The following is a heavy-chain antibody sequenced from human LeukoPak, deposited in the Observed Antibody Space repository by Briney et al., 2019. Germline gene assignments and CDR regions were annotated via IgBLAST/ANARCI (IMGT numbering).Heavy chain of an antibody. D-gene: IGHD4-17*01. CDR1: GGTFSSYA. J-gene: IGHJ4*02. CDR2: IIPILGIA. Sequence: SVKVSCKASGGTFSSYAISWVRQAPGQGLEWMGRIIPILGIANYAQKFQGRVTITADKSTSTTYMELSSLRSEDTAVYYCAKGLTTVNDYWGQGTLVTVSS. V-gene: IGHV1-69*04. CDR3: AKGLTTVNDY.